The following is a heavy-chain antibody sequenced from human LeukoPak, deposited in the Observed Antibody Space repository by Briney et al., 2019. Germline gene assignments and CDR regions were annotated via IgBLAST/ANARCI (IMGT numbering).Heavy chain of an antibody. D-gene: IGHD5-18*01. CDR2: LYTGGET. Sequence: GGSLRLSCAASGFTVSNNYMIWVRQAPGKGLEWVALLYTGGETNYADPVKGRFTISRDTSKNTVSLHMSSLRAEDTAVYYCARGFAPAYNFGVFDYWGQGTLVTVSS. CDR1: GFTVSNNY. V-gene: IGHV3-53*01. CDR3: ARGFAPAYNFGVFDY. J-gene: IGHJ4*02.